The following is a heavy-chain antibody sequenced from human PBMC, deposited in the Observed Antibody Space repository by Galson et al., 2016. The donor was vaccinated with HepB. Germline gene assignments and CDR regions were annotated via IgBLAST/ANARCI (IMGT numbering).Heavy chain of an antibody. J-gene: IGHJ6*02. V-gene: IGHV1-2*02. CDR3: ARGRAYDSIYGMDV. D-gene: IGHD5-12*01. CDR2: INPNSGDT. CDR1: GYTFTNYY. Sequence: SVKVSCKASGYTFTNYYMHWVRQAPGQGLEWMAWINPNSGDTNYAQKFQGRVTVTRVTSISTVYMELSRLKSDDTALYYCARGRAYDSIYGMDVWGQGTTVTVSS.